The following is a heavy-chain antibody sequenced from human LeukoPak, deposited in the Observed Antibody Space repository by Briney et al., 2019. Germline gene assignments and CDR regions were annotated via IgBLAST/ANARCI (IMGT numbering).Heavy chain of an antibody. CDR2: ISVSGGAT. J-gene: IGHJ4*02. V-gene: IGHV3-23*01. D-gene: IGHD1-26*01. CDR1: GFTFRSYP. CDR3: GKYLQTTVAANDY. Sequence: GGSLRLSCAASGFTFRSYPLDWVGQAPGKGRGGVSVISVSGGATFYADSVQGRFTISRDNSRDTLYLQMTSLTAEATPVYYCGKYLQTTVAANDYWGQGTLVTVSS.